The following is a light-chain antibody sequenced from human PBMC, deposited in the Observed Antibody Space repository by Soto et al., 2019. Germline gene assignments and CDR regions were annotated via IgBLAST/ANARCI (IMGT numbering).Light chain of an antibody. CDR3: QQRSNWPPN. CDR2: DAS. CDR1: QSVSSY. J-gene: IGKJ4*01. V-gene: IGKV3-11*01. Sequence: EIVLTQSPATLSLSPGERATLSCRASQSVSSYLAWYQQKPGQAPRLLIYDASNRATGIPARFSGSGSGTDFTLTISRLEPEDFAVYYWQQRSNWPPNFGGGTKVEIK.